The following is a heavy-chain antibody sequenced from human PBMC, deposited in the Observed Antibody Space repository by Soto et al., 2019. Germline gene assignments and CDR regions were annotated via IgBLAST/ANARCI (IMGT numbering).Heavy chain of an antibody. CDR2: INAGNGNT. CDR3: ARTYSSSSSFDY. D-gene: IGHD6-6*01. J-gene: IGHJ4*02. V-gene: IGHV1-3*01. CDR1: WYTLTSYA. Sequence: ASVKGSLQASWYTLTSYAMHLVRPAPGQRLEWMGWINAGNGNTKYSQKFQGRVTITRDTSASTAYMELSSLRSEDTAVYYCARTYSSSSSFDYWGQGTLVTVSS.